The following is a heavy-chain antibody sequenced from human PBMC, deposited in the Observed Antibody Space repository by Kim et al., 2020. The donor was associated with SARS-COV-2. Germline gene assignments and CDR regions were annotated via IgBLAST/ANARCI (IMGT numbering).Heavy chain of an antibody. J-gene: IGHJ4*02. Sequence: GGSLRLSCAASGFTFSSYSMNWVRQAPGKGLEWVSYISSSSSTIYYADSVKGRFTISRDNAKNSLYLQMNSLRDEDTAVYYCARDPPYCSGGSCYHDYWGQGTLVTVSS. CDR1: GFTFSSYS. D-gene: IGHD2-15*01. CDR3: ARDPPYCSGGSCYHDY. V-gene: IGHV3-48*02. CDR2: ISSSSSTI.